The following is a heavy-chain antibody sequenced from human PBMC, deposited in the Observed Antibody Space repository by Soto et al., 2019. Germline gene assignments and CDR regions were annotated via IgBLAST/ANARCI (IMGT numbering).Heavy chain of an antibody. Sequence: QLQLQESGSGLVKPSQTLSLTCAVSGGSISSCGYSWSWIRQPPGKGLEWIGYMYHSGSTYYNPSLKSRVTISIDRSKNQFSLKLSSVTAADTAVYYCASVPDYWGQGILVTVSS. J-gene: IGHJ4*02. CDR1: GGSISSCGYS. CDR3: ASVPDY. CDR2: MYHSGST. D-gene: IGHD2-2*01. V-gene: IGHV4-30-2*01.